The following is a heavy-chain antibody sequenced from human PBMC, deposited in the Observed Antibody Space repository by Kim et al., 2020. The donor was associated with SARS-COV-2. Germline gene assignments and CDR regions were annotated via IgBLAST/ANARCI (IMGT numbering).Heavy chain of an antibody. D-gene: IGHD6-19*01. CDR3: ARDKQQWLVRGGFDY. V-gene: IGHV6-1*01. Sequence: VSVKSRITLNPDTSKNQFSLQLNSVTPEDTAVYYCARDKQQWLVRGGFDYWGQGTLVTVSS. J-gene: IGHJ4*02.